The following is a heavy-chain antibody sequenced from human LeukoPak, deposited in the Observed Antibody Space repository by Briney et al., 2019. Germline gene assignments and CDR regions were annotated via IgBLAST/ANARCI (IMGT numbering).Heavy chain of an antibody. CDR3: AKDTDYGDHTVDY. CDR1: GFTFSSYA. J-gene: IGHJ4*02. Sequence: GGSLRLSCAASGFTFSSYAMSWVRQAPGKGLEWVAIISYDGTNKYYGDSVKGRFTISRDNSKNTLYLQMTSLRVEDTAVYYCAKDTDYGDHTVDYWGQGTLVTVSS. CDR2: ISYDGTNK. D-gene: IGHD4-17*01. V-gene: IGHV3-30*18.